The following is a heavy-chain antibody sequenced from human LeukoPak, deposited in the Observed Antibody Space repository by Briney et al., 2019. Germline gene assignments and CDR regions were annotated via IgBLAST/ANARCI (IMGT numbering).Heavy chain of an antibody. CDR3: ARAYYGGNPHQVAVFDY. V-gene: IGHV3-53*01. Sequence: GGSLRLSCAASGFIVSFNYMSWVRQAPGKGLDWVSVIYHGGGTYYADSVRGRFTISRDDSKNTLFLQMDSLRVDDTAMYYCARAYYGGNPHQVAVFDYWGRGTLVTVSS. CDR1: GFIVSFNY. D-gene: IGHD4-23*01. J-gene: IGHJ4*02. CDR2: IYHGGGT.